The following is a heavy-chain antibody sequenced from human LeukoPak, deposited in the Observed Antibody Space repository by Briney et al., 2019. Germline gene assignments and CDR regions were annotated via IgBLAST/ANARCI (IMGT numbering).Heavy chain of an antibody. CDR2: INLRGST. CDR1: GGSVGSNNW. CDR3: ARVNYYDSSGYYRAFDI. V-gene: IGHV4-4*02. D-gene: IGHD3-22*01. J-gene: IGHJ3*02. Sequence: SETLSLTCVVSGGSVGSNNWWTWVRQPPGKGLEWIGEINLRGSTNYNPSLKSRVTISLDESKNQFSLKLNSVTAADTAVYYCARVNYYDSSGYYRAFDIWGQGTMVTVSS.